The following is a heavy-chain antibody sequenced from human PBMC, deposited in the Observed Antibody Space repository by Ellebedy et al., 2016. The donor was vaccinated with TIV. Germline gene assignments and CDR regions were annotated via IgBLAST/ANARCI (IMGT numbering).Heavy chain of an antibody. Sequence: GESLKISCAASGFTFSSYSMNWVRQAPGKGLEWVSHISSSAITIYYADSVKGRFTISRDNSKNSLYLQMNSLRAEDTAIYYCAKNIVGFTRGGPENWGQGTLVTVSS. CDR1: GFTFSSYS. J-gene: IGHJ4*02. CDR3: AKNIVGFTRGGPEN. V-gene: IGHV3-48*04. CDR2: ISSSAITI. D-gene: IGHD1-26*01.